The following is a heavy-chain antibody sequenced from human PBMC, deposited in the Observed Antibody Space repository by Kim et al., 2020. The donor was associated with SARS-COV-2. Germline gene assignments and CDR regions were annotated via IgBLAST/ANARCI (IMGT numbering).Heavy chain of an antibody. CDR1: GGSFSGYY. CDR3: ARANGIALGVWFDP. D-gene: IGHD6-13*01. V-gene: IGHV4-34*01. CDR2: INHSGST. J-gene: IGHJ5*02. Sequence: SETLSLTCAVYGGSFSGYYWSWIRQPPGKGLEWIGEINHSGSTNYNPSLKSRVTISVDTSKNQFSLKLSSVTAADTAVYYCARANGIALGVWFDPWGQGTLVTVSS.